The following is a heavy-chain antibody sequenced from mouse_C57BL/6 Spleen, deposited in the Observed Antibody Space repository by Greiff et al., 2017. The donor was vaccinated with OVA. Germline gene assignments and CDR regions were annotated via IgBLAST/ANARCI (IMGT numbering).Heavy chain of an antibody. J-gene: IGHJ4*01. D-gene: IGHD2-3*01. V-gene: IGHV1-55*01. CDR1: GYTFTSYW. Sequence: VQLQQSGAELVKPGASVKMSCKASGYTFTSYWITWVKQRPGQGLEWIGDIYPGSGSTNYNEKFKSKATLTVDTSSSTAYMQLSSLTSEDSAVYYCARSDGYYYAMDYWGQGTSVTVSS. CDR2: IYPGSGST. CDR3: ARSDGYYYAMDY.